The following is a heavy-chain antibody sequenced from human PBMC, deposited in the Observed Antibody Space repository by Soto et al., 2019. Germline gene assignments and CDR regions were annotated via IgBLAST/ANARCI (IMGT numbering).Heavy chain of an antibody. Sequence: GGSLKLSCSPPGFAFNTYAMHWVRQAPGKGLEYVSAINSNGDSTYYADSVKGRFTISRDNSKNTPYLQMNSLRADDTAVYYCLTLRCSSTTCYANCWGQGT. CDR3: LTLRCSSTTCYANC. CDR2: INSNGDST. D-gene: IGHD2-2*01. J-gene: IGHJ4*02. CDR1: GFAFNTYA. V-gene: IGHV3-64D*06.